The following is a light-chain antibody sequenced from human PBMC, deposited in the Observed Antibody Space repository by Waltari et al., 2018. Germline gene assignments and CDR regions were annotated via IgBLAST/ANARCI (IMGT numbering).Light chain of an antibody. J-gene: IGKJ2*01. CDR1: QSVLHSSNNYNY. CDR2: GAS. CDR3: QQYYESPYT. Sequence: DIVMTQSPDSLAVSLGERASINCKSSQSVLHSSNNYNYLAWYQQKPGQPPQLLIYGASTRESGVPDRFGGSGSGTHFTLTISSLQAEDVAVYYCQQYYESPYTFGQGSKLEIK. V-gene: IGKV4-1*01.